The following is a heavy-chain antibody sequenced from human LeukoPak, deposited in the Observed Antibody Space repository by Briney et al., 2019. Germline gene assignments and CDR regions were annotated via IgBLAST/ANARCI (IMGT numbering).Heavy chain of an antibody. CDR3: ATVRWHLVPYFDS. V-gene: IGHV1-2*02. CDR1: GCTFTDYY. J-gene: IGHJ4*02. D-gene: IGHD6-6*01. Sequence: ASVKVSCKASGCTFTDYYMHWVRQTPGQGLEWMGWINPNSGDTNFAQKFQGRVAMTRDTSISTAYLELGSLRSDDTAVYFCATVRWHLVPYFDSWGQGTLVTVSS. CDR2: INPNSGDT.